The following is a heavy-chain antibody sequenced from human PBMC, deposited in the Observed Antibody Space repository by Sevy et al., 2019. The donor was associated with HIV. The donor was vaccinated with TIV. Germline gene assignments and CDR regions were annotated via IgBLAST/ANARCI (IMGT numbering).Heavy chain of an antibody. Sequence: GGSLRLSCAASGFTFSSYWMHWVRQAPGKGLMWVSRIHGDGSSTSYADSVKGRFTISRDNAKNTLYLQRNSLRAEDTAVYYCARWRAVAGSPHAFDIWGQGTMVTVSS. CDR2: IHGDGSST. CDR3: ARWRAVAGSPHAFDI. V-gene: IGHV3-74*01. D-gene: IGHD6-19*01. CDR1: GFTFSSYW. J-gene: IGHJ3*02.